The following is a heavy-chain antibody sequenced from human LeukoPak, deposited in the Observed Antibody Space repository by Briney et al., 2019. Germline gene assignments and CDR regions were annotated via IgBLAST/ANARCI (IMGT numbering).Heavy chain of an antibody. CDR3: ARVVVAATAGPYDY. CDR1: GFTFSSYW. CDR2: IKQDGSEK. Sequence: GGSLRLSCAASGFTFSSYWMSWVRQAPGKGLEWVANIKQDGSEKYYVDSVKGRFTISRDNAKNSLYLQMNSLRAEDTAVYYCARVVVAATAGPYDYWGQGTLVTVSS. V-gene: IGHV3-7*04. J-gene: IGHJ4*02. D-gene: IGHD2-15*01.